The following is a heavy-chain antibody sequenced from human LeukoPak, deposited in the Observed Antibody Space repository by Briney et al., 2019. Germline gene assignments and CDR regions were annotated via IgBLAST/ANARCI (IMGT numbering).Heavy chain of an antibody. CDR1: GFTFSSYG. V-gene: IGHV3-33*06. CDR3: AKGHHYYDSSGYHYFDY. D-gene: IGHD3-22*01. J-gene: IGHJ4*02. Sequence: GGSLRLSCAASGFTFSSYGMHWVRQAPGKGLEWVAVIWYDGSNKYYADSVKGRFTISRDNSKNTLYLQMNSLRAKDTAVYYCAKGHHYYDSSGYHYFDYWGQGTLVTVSS. CDR2: IWYDGSNK.